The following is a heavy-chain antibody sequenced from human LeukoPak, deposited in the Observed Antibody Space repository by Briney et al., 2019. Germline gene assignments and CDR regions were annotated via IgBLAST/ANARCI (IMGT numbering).Heavy chain of an antibody. V-gene: IGHV3-23*01. D-gene: IGHD2-8*01. Sequence: GGSLGLSCAASGFTFSSYAMGWVRQAPGKGLEWVSSISGSGSSTYYADSVKGRFTISRDSSKDTLYLQMNTLRAEDTALYYCAKAAVPGTKYYFDSWGQGTLVTVSS. J-gene: IGHJ4*02. CDR2: ISGSGSST. CDR3: AKAAVPGTKYYFDS. CDR1: GFTFSSYA.